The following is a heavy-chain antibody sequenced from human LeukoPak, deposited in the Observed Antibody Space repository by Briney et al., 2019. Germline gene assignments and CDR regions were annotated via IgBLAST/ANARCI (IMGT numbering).Heavy chain of an antibody. J-gene: IGHJ4*02. Sequence: HGASVKVSCKASGYTFTSYGISWVRQAPGQGLEWMGWINPNSGGTNYAQKFQGRVTMTRDTSISTAYMELSRLRSDDTAVYYCAADILTGYPSYYFDYWGQGTLVTVSS. CDR2: INPNSGGT. D-gene: IGHD3-9*01. V-gene: IGHV1-2*02. CDR1: GYTFTSYG. CDR3: AADILTGYPSYYFDY.